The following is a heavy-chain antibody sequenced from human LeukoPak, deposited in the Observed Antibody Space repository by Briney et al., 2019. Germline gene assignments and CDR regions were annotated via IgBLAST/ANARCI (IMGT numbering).Heavy chain of an antibody. J-gene: IGHJ1*01. CDR2: ISGSGTHT. Sequence: GGSLRLSCAASGFTFSTYAMSWVRQAPGKGLEWVSGISGSGTHTYYADSVKGRFTISRDNSKNTLYLQMNGLRAEDTAVYYCARSSLPGRSGRTEYFQHWGQGALVTVSS. V-gene: IGHV3-23*01. CDR3: ARSSLPGRSGRTEYFQH. CDR1: GFTFSTYA. D-gene: IGHD6-19*01.